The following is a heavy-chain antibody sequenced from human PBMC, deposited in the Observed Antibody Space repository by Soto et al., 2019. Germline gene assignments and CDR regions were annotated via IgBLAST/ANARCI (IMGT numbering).Heavy chain of an antibody. Sequence: EVQLVESGGGLVKPGGSLRLSCAASGFTFSSYSMNWVRQAPGKGLEWVSSITGSSSYIYYADSVKGRLTISRDNATNSLYLQMNSLRAEDTAVYYCARDVYYYDSSAYWAYWGQGTLVTVSS. CDR3: ARDVYYYDSSAYWAY. D-gene: IGHD3-22*01. V-gene: IGHV3-21*02. CDR1: GFTFSSYS. CDR2: ITGSSSYI. J-gene: IGHJ4*02.